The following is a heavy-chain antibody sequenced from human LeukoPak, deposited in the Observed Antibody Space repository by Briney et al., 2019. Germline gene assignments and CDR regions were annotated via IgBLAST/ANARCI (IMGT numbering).Heavy chain of an antibody. CDR3: ARGRYGMDV. V-gene: IGHV3-74*01. CDR2: INSDGSAT. Sequence: PGGSLRLSCAASGFTFYNYWMHWVRQAPGKGLVWVSRINSDGSATNYADSVKGRFTISRDNSKNTLYLQMNSLRAEDTAVYYCARGRYGMDVWGQGTTVTVSS. CDR1: GFTFYNYW. J-gene: IGHJ6*02.